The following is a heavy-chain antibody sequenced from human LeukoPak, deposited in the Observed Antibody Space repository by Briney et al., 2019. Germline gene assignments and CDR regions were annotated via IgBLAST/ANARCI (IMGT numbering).Heavy chain of an antibody. CDR2: ISYDGSNK. CDR3: AKDELRFLEWLSRMDV. D-gene: IGHD3-3*01. J-gene: IGHJ6*02. V-gene: IGHV3-30*18. Sequence: PGRSLRLSCAASGFTFSSYGMHWVRQAPGKGLEWVAVISYDGSNKYYADSVKGRFTISRDNSKNTLYLRMNSLRAEDTAVYYCAKDELRFLEWLSRMDVWGQGTTVTVSS. CDR1: GFTFSSYG.